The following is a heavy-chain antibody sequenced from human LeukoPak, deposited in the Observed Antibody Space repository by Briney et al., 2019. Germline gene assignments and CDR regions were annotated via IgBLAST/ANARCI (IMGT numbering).Heavy chain of an antibody. CDR2: INPDDGST. CDR1: GFTFSSYW. Sequence: GGSLRLSCAASGFTFSSYWMSWVRQAPGKGLVWVSRINPDDGSTSYADSVKGRFTISRDNAKSTLYLQMNSLRAEDTAVYYCLTIVETDLDAFDIWGQGTKVTVSS. CDR3: LTIVETDLDAFDI. D-gene: IGHD2-21*01. V-gene: IGHV3-74*01. J-gene: IGHJ3*02.